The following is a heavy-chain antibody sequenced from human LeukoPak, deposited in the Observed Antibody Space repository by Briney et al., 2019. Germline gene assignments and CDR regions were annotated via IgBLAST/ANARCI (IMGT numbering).Heavy chain of an antibody. CDR2: IYYSGST. Sequence: SETLSLTCAVYGGSFSGYYWSWIRQPPGKGLEWIGYIYYSGSTNYNPSLKSRVTISVDTSKNQFSLKLSSVTAADTAVYYCARDQGVAGIDYWGQGTLVTVSS. J-gene: IGHJ4*02. CDR3: ARDQGVAGIDY. V-gene: IGHV4-59*01. CDR1: GGSFSGYY. D-gene: IGHD6-19*01.